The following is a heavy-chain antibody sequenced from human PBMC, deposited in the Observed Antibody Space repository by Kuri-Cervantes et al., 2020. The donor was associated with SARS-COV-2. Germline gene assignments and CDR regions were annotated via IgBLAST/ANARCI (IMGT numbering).Heavy chain of an antibody. CDR1: GYSFTSYW. D-gene: IGHD3-3*01. CDR2: IYPGDSDT. J-gene: IGHJ3*02. V-gene: IGHV5-51*01. Sequence: KVSCKGSGYSFTSYWIGWVRQMPGKGLEWMGIIYPGDSDTRYSPSFQGQVTISADKSISTAYLQWSSLKASGTAMYYCARQLSVTIFGVVSGAFDIWGQGTMVTVSS. CDR3: ARQLSVTIFGVVSGAFDI.